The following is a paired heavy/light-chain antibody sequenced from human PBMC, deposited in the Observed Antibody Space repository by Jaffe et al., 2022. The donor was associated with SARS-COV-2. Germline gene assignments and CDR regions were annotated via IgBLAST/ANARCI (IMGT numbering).Heavy chain of an antibody. CDR2: ISYDGRNK. CDR3: VGDYYDTSGYSYYFDY. J-gene: IGHJ4*02. Sequence: QVQLVESGGGVVPPGTSLRLSCAASGFTFSVYSMHWVRQSPGKGLEWVALISYDGRNKYYADSVKGRFTISRDNSKNTLFLQMNRLRTEDTARYYCVGDYYDTSGYSYYFDYWGQGTQVTVSS. CDR1: GFTFSVYS. V-gene: IGHV3-30*03. D-gene: IGHD3-22*01.
Light chain of an antibody. V-gene: IGKV3-11*01. CDR2: DAS. J-gene: IGKJ3*01. CDR3: QSRSNWSPPV. Sequence: EIVLTQSPATLSLSPGEGGTLSCRASQSVSNFLAWYQQKPGQAPRLLIYDASSRATGIPARFSGGGSGTDFTLSISSLEPEDFAVYYCQSRSNWSPPVFGPGTKVDFK. CDR1: QSVSNF.